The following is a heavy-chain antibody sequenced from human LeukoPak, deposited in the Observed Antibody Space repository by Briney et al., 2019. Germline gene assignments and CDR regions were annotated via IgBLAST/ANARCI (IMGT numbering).Heavy chain of an antibody. D-gene: IGHD4-23*01. Sequence: GGSLRLSCAASGFTFSDYYMSWIRQAPGKGLEWVSYISSSGSTIYYADSVKGRVTISRDNAKNSLYLQMNSLRAEDTAVYYCARDRRAKTTVVTVDWFDPWGQGTLVTVSS. CDR2: ISSSGSTI. CDR1: GFTFSDYY. CDR3: ARDRRAKTTVVTVDWFDP. V-gene: IGHV3-11*01. J-gene: IGHJ5*02.